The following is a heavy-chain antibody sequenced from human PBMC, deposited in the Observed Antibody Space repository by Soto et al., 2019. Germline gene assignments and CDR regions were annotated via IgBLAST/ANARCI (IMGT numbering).Heavy chain of an antibody. CDR3: ARGITIFGVVITYYYYMDV. D-gene: IGHD3-3*01. CDR2: IDYSGRT. Sequence: QVQLQESGPGLVKPSQTLSLTCTVSGGSISSGGYYWSWIRQPPGKGLEWIGYIDYSGRTYYNPSHKSRVTISVDTSKNQFSLKLSSVTAADTAVYYCARGITIFGVVITYYYYMDVWGKGTTVTVSS. J-gene: IGHJ6*03. V-gene: IGHV4-31*03. CDR1: GGSISSGGYY.